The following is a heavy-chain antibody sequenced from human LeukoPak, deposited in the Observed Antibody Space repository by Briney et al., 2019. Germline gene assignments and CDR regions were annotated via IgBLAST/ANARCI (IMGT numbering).Heavy chain of an antibody. D-gene: IGHD1-1*01. CDR1: GGSISSSLYH. V-gene: IGHV4-39*01. CDR3: ARQIVGTSWNYYYSYIDV. Sequence: SETLSLTCSVSGGSISSSLYHWGWLRQPPGKGLEGSGNVFHSGNTYSSPSLQSRVAFSVDTSKNQFSLKLTSVTATDTAVYYCARQIVGTSWNYYYSYIDVWGKGTSVSVSS. CDR2: VFHSGNT. J-gene: IGHJ6*03.